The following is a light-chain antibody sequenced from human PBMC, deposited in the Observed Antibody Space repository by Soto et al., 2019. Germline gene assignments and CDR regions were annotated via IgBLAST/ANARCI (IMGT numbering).Light chain of an antibody. V-gene: IGKV1-9*01. CDR2: SAS. J-gene: IGKJ3*01. CDR1: QGITNY. CDR3: QQVNSVAFT. Sequence: DNQLTQSPSFLSASVGDRVTIACRASQGITNYLAWYQQKPGKAPELLIHSASTLEVGVPARFSGSGSGTEFTLTISGLQPEDVATYYCQQVNSVAFTFGPGTKVDIK.